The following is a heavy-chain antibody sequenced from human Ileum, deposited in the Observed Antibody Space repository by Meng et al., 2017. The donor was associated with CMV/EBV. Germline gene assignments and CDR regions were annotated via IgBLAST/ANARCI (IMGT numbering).Heavy chain of an antibody. CDR3: RASNWASGFDY. V-gene: IGHV3-23*03. CDR1: ESTYNSCV. J-gene: IGHJ4*02. D-gene: IGHD3-16*01. Sequence: GESLKISCAASESTYNSCVMTWLRQAPGKVLEWVSNIQNDGRTEYAGSVKGRFTISRDNSKNTLYLELSSLRAEDTAIYYCRASNWASGFDYWGQGTLVTVSS. CDR2: IQNDGRT.